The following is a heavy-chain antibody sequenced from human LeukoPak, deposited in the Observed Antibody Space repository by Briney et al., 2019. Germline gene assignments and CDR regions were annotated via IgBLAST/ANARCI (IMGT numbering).Heavy chain of an antibody. CDR2: IIPIFDTA. J-gene: IGHJ4*02. CDR3: ARVAAVAGTGEELSLSDY. CDR1: GHTSRIYD. D-gene: IGHD6-19*01. Sequence: SVNLSCRSSGHTSRIYDISWVPQAPGQGLEWMGGIIPIFDTANYAQKFQGRVTITADESTSTAYMELSSLRSEDTAVYYCARVAAVAGTGEELSLSDYWGQGTLVTVSS. V-gene: IGHV1-69*01.